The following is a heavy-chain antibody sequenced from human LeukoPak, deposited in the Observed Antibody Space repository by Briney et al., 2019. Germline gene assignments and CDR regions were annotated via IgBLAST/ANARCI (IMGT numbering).Heavy chain of an antibody. CDR3: AREYSGYDY. CDR2: IYYSGST. V-gene: IGHV4-59*12. D-gene: IGHD5-12*01. Sequence: SETLSLTCTVSGGSLSGYYWSWIRQPPGKGLEWIGYIYYSGSTYYNPSLKSRVTISVDTSKNQFSLKLSSVTAADTAVYYCAREYSGYDYWGQGTLVTVSS. CDR1: GGSLSGYY. J-gene: IGHJ4*02.